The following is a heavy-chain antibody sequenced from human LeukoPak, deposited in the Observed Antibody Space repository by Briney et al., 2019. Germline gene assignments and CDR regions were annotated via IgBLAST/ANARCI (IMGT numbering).Heavy chain of an antibody. Sequence: PGGSLRLSCAASGFTFSSYSMNWVRQAPGKGLEWVSYISSSSSTIYYADSVKGRFTISRDNAQNSLFLQMNSLRAEDTAVYYCARDPAAYCSSTSCPSDYWGQGTLVTVSS. V-gene: IGHV3-48*04. D-gene: IGHD2-2*01. CDR1: GFTFSSYS. CDR2: ISSSSSTI. CDR3: ARDPAAYCSSTSCPSDY. J-gene: IGHJ4*02.